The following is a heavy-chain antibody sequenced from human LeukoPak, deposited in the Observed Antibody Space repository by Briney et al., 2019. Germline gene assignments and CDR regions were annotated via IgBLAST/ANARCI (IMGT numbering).Heavy chain of an antibody. D-gene: IGHD3-10*01. J-gene: IGHJ4*02. Sequence: GRSLRLSCSASGFTFSYYAIHWVRQAPGRGLEWVALIWSDGSNKYYADSVKDRITISRDNSKNTVYLQMNSLRAEDTAVYYCARELFSSGSCPDGWGQGTLVTVSS. V-gene: IGHV3-33*01. CDR1: GFTFSYYA. CDR2: IWSDGSNK. CDR3: ARELFSSGSCPDG.